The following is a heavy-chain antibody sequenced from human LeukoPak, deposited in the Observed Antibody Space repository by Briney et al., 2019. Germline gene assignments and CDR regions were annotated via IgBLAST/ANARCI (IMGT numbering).Heavy chain of an antibody. CDR1: GLTFSSHE. D-gene: IGHD5-12*01. CDR2: ISRSGSTI. V-gene: IGHV3-48*03. J-gene: IGHJ3*02. CDR3: ARANSGYDSLDAFDI. Sequence: GGSLRLSCAASGLTFSSHEMNWVRQAPGKGLEWVSYISRSGSTIYYAHSVKGRFTISRDNAKNSLYLQMNSLRAEDTAVYYCARANSGYDSLDAFDIWGQGKMVTVSS.